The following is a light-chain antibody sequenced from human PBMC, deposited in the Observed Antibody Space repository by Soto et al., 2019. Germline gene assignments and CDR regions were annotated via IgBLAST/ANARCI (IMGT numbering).Light chain of an antibody. Sequence: QSVLTQPASVSGSPGQSITISCTGTSSDVGDYNYVSWYQQHPGKAPKLMIYEVSNRPSGVSNRFSGSKSGNTASLTISGLQHEDEADYYCSSYSSSSTLYVFGTGTKLTVL. CDR3: SSYSSSSTLYV. CDR1: SSDVGDYNY. CDR2: EVS. V-gene: IGLV2-14*01. J-gene: IGLJ1*01.